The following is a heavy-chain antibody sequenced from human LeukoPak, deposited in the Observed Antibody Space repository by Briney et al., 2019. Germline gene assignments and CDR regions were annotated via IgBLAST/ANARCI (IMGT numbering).Heavy chain of an antibody. CDR3: AREANSSSAMDY. Sequence: PSQTLCLTCTVSGGSISSGGYYWSWIRQPPGKGLEWIGYIYYSGSTNYNPSLKSRVTISVDTSKNQFSLKLSSVTAADTAVYYCAREANSSSAMDYWGQGTLVTVSS. J-gene: IGHJ4*02. D-gene: IGHD6-13*01. CDR2: IYYSGST. CDR1: GGSISSGGYY. V-gene: IGHV4-61*08.